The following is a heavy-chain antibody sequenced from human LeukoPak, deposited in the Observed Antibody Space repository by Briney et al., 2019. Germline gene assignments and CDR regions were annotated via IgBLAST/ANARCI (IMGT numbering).Heavy chain of an antibody. D-gene: IGHD1-26*01. Sequence: SETLSLTCTASGGSISSSSYYWGWIRQPPGKGLEWIGNIYYSGSTYYNPSLKSRVTISVDTSKNQFSLKLSSVTAADTAVYYCARTRLLGAPKGYFDYWGQGTLVTVSS. J-gene: IGHJ4*02. CDR2: IYYSGST. CDR1: GGSISSSSYY. CDR3: ARTRLLGAPKGYFDY. V-gene: IGHV4-39*01.